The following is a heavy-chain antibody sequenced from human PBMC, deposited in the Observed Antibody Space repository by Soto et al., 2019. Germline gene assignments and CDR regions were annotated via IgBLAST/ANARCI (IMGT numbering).Heavy chain of an antibody. Sequence: SETLSLTCTVSGGSISSSSYYWGWIRQPPGKGLEWIGSIYYSGSTYYNPSLKSRVTISVDTSKNQFSLKLSSVTAADTAVYYCARHPPAPMVRGGPADPWGQGTLVTVSS. J-gene: IGHJ5*02. V-gene: IGHV4-39*01. D-gene: IGHD3-10*01. CDR2: IYYSGST. CDR3: ARHPPAPMVRGGPADP. CDR1: GGSISSSSYY.